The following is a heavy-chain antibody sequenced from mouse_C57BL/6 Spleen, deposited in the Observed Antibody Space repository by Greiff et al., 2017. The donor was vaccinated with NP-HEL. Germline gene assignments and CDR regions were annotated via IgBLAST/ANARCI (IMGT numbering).Heavy chain of an antibody. V-gene: IGHV1-18*01. J-gene: IGHJ4*01. CDR1: GYTFTDYN. CDR2: INPNNGGT. Sequence: EVQLQQSGPELVKPGASVKIPCKASGYTFTDYNMDWVKQSHGKSLEWIGDINPNNGGTIYNQKFKGKATLTVDKSSSTAYMELRSLTSEDTAVYYCARKTVPYAMDYWGQGTSVTVSS. CDR3: ARKTVPYAMDY. D-gene: IGHD1-1*01.